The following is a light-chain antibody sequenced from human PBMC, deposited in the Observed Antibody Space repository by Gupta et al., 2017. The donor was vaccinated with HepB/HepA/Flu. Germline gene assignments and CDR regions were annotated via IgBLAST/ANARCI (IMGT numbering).Light chain of an antibody. J-gene: IGKJ3*01. CDR1: QSVSSN. CDR3: QQCNKWPPGT. CDR2: GAS. V-gene: IGKV3-15*01. Sequence: EIVMTQSPGTLSVSPGERATLSCRASQSVSSNFAWFQQKPGQAPRLLIYGASTRATAIPARFSGSGSGTEFTLTISSLQSEDFAIHYCQQCNKWPPGTFGPGTKADIK.